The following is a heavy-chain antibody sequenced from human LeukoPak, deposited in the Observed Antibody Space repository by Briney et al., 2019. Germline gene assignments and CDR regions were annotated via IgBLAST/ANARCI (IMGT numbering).Heavy chain of an antibody. J-gene: IGHJ6*02. CDR2: ISYDGSNK. Sequence: GGSLRLSCAASGSTFSSYGMHRVRQAPGKGLEGVAVISYDGSNKYYADSVKGRFTISRDKSKGTLYLQKNSLRAEDMAVYYGEKDQGDYDFWSGYYNYYYYGMDVWGQGTTVTVSS. CDR3: EKDQGDYDFWSGYYNYYYYGMDV. D-gene: IGHD3-3*01. V-gene: IGHV3-30*18. CDR1: GSTFSSYG.